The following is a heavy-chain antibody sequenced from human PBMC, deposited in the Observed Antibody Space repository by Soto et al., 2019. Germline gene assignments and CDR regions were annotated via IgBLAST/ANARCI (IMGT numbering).Heavy chain of an antibody. D-gene: IGHD3-10*01. CDR1: GFTFSSYA. Sequence: GGSLRLSCSASGFTFSSYAMHWVRQAPGKGLEYVSAISSNGGSTYYADSVKGRFTSSRDNSKNTLYLQMSSLRAEDTAVYYCVKDREGRAAALYGMDVWGQGTTVTVSS. V-gene: IGHV3-64D*08. CDR2: ISSNGGST. J-gene: IGHJ6*02. CDR3: VKDREGRAAALYGMDV.